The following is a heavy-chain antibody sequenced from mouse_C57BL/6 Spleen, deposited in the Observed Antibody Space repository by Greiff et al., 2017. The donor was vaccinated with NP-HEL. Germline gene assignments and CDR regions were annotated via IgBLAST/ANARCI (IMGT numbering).Heavy chain of an antibody. V-gene: IGHV1-69*01. CDR2: IDPSDSYT. CDR3: ATTVVARVYAMDY. Sequence: VQLQQPGAELVMPGASVKLSCKASGYTFTSYWMHWVKQRPGQGLEWIGEIDPSDSYTKYNQKFKGKSTLTVDKSSSTAYMQLSSLTSEDSAVYYCATTVVARVYAMDYWGQGTSVTVSS. D-gene: IGHD1-1*01. J-gene: IGHJ4*01. CDR1: GYTFTSYW.